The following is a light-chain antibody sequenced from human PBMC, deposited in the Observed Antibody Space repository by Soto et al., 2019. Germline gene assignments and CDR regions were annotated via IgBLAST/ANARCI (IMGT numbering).Light chain of an antibody. V-gene: IGLV2-14*01. J-gene: IGLJ2*01. CDR1: SSDVGGYNY. Sequence: SVLTQPASVSGSPGQSITISCTGTSSDVGGYNYVSWYQQHPGNAPKLLIYEVTNRPSGVSNRFSGSKSDNTASLIISGLQAEDEADYYCSSYTSARDVVFGGGTKLTVL. CDR2: EVT. CDR3: SSYTSARDVV.